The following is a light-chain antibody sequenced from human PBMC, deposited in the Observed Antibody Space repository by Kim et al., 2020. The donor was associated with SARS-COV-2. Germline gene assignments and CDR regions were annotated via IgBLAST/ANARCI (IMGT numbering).Light chain of an antibody. CDR2: DVS. V-gene: IGLV2-14*03. CDR3: SSYTSSSTNV. Sequence: GHSFTISCTGTSSDVGGYNYVSWYQQHPGKAPKLMIYDVSNRPSGVSNRFSGAKSGNTASLTISGLQAEDEADYYCSSYTSSSTNVFGTGTKVTVL. J-gene: IGLJ1*01. CDR1: SSDVGGYNY.